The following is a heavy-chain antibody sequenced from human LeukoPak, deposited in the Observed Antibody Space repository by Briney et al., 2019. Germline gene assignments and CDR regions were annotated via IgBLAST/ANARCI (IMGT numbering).Heavy chain of an antibody. CDR3: AKEGRSLPTY. CDR2: IKEDGTET. J-gene: IGHJ4*02. V-gene: IGHV3-7*03. D-gene: IGHD5/OR15-5a*01. CDR1: GFIFSSNW. Sequence: GGSLRLSCAASGFIFSSNWMSWVRLAPGKGLEWVANIKEDGTETYYVDSVKGRFTISRDNAKNSLYLQMNSLRVEDTAVYYCAKEGRSLPTYWGQGTLVTVSS.